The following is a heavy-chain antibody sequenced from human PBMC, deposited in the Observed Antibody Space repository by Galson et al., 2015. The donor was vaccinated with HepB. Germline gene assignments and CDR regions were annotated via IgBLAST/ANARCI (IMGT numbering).Heavy chain of an antibody. CDR1: GYTFTNYY. Sequence: SVKVSCKASGYTFTNYYMHWVRQAPGQGLEWVGIINPSGGSTSYAQKFQGRVTMTRDTSTSTVNMELSSLRSEDTAVYYCARVVEMATIDHYYFDYWGQGTLVTVSS. J-gene: IGHJ4*02. D-gene: IGHD5-24*01. V-gene: IGHV1-46*01. CDR2: INPSGGST. CDR3: ARVVEMATIDHYYFDY.